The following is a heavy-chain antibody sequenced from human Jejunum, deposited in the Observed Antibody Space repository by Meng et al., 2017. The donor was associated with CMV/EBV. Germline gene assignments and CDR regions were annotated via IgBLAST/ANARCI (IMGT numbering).Heavy chain of an antibody. CDR2: INTYNGNT. V-gene: IGHV1-18*01. D-gene: IGHD2-21*01. J-gene: IGHJ3*01. Sequence: KASGYKWSKYGVAWVRQVSGQGREWIRWINTYNGNTKYVESIQGRVSMTTDTSTTTVYMELSTVRYYDTALYYGARAYTSYSFFDFWGQGTMVTVSS. CDR3: ARAYTSYSFFDF. CDR1: GYKWSKYG.